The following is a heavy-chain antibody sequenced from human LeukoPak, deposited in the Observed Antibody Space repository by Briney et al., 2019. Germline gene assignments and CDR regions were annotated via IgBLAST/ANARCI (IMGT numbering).Heavy chain of an antibody. CDR2: IYTSGST. V-gene: IGHV4-61*02. D-gene: IGHD3-22*01. CDR1: GGSIGSGSYY. Sequence: SQTLSLTCTVSGGSIGSGSYYWSWIRQPAGKGLEWIGRIYTSGSTNYNPSLKSRVTISVDTSKNQFSLKLSSVTAADTAVYYCARSSGLQDFDYWGQGTLVTVSS. CDR3: ARSSGLQDFDY. J-gene: IGHJ4*02.